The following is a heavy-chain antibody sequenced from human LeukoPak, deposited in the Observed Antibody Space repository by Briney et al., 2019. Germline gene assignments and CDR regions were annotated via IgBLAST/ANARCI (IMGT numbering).Heavy chain of an antibody. V-gene: IGHV3-7*05. CDR2: IKQDGSEK. CDR3: ASGYSVYVN. D-gene: IGHD5/OR15-5a*01. CDR1: GFIFSSYG. J-gene: IGHJ4*02. Sequence: GGSLRLSCAASGFIFSSYGISCIRQAPGKGLEWVANIKQDGSEKYHVDSVKGRFTISRDNAKNSLYLQMNSLRAEDTAVYYCASGYSVYVNWGQGTLVTVSS.